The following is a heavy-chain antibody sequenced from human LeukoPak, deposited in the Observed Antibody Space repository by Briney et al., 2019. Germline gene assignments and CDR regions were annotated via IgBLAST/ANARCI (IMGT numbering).Heavy chain of an antibody. CDR1: GFRFSSFG. V-gene: IGHV1-18*04. CDR2: ISNYFGVT. J-gene: IGHJ5*02. D-gene: IGHD4-11*01. Sequence: ASVKVSCKASGFRFSSFGVSWVRQAPGQRLEWMGWISNYFGVTHYAEKFEDRVTMTVDTSTTTVYMELRSLKYDDTAIYYCARDSDYSGNGNGDWFDPWGQGTVVIVSS. CDR3: ARDSDYSGNGNGDWFDP.